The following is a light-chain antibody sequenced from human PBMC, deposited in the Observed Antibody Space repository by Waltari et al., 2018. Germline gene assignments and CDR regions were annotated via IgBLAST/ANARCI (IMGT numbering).Light chain of an antibody. CDR3: AAWDDSLKGGV. Sequence: QSVLTQPPSASGTPGQRVTISCSGRSSNIGSNYVYWYQQLPGTTPTLLIYRNNQRPSGVPDRFSGSKSGTSASLAISGLRSEDEADYYCAAWDDSLKGGVFGGGTKLTVL. CDR2: RNN. CDR1: SSNIGSNY. J-gene: IGLJ2*01. V-gene: IGLV1-47*01.